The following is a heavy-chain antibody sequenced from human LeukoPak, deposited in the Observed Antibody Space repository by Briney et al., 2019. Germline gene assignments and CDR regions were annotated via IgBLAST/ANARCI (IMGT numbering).Heavy chain of an antibody. D-gene: IGHD3-22*01. CDR2: IYYSGST. CDR3: ASHIDYYDSSGYWD. V-gene: IGHV4-39*01. J-gene: IGHJ4*02. Sequence: PSETLSLTCTVPGGSISSSSYYWGWIRQPPGKGLEWLGCIYYSGSTYYNPSLKSRVTISVDTSKNQFSLKLSSVTAADTAVYYCASHIDYYDSSGYWDWGQGTLVTVSS. CDR1: GGSISSSSYY.